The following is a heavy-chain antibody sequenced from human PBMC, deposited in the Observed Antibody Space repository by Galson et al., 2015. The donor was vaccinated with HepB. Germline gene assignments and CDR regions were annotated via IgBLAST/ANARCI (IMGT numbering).Heavy chain of an antibody. J-gene: IGHJ4*02. CDR1: GFTFSDYY. CDR3: ARVADADYGDHSHFDY. CDR2: ISSSTTYT. V-gene: IGHV3-11*06. Sequence: SLRLSCAASGFTFSDYYMSWTRQAPGKGLEWLSYISSSTTYTNYADSVKGRFTISRDNAKNSLFLQINSLRAEDTAVYYCARVADADYGDHSHFDYWGQGTLVTVSS. D-gene: IGHD4-17*01.